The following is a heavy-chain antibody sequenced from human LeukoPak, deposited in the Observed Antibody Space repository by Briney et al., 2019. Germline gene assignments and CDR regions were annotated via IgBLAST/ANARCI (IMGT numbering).Heavy chain of an antibody. D-gene: IGHD3-10*01. CDR2: IYSGGIT. Sequence: GGSLRLSCAASGFTVSSNYMSWVRQAPGKGLEWVSVIYSGGITYYADSVKGRFTISRDNSKNTLYLQMNSLRAEDTAVYYCAREKTSGTYYIDYWGQGTLVTVSS. CDR3: AREKTSGTYYIDY. J-gene: IGHJ4*02. V-gene: IGHV3-66*01. CDR1: GFTVSSNY.